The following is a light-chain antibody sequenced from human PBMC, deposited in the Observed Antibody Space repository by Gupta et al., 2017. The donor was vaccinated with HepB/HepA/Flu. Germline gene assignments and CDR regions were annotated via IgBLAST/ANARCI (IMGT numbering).Light chain of an antibody. J-gene: IGKJ2*01. V-gene: IGKV4-1*01. Sequence: DIVMSQSPDSLAVSLGERATITCKSSQTLYSSENRNNFLAWYQKRPGQPPRLLLYWASTRESGVPERFTGSGSGTEFTLTIRSLQAEDVAVYFCHQYVRTPYTFGQGTKLQIK. CDR3: HQYVRTPYT. CDR2: WAS. CDR1: QTLYSSENRNNF.